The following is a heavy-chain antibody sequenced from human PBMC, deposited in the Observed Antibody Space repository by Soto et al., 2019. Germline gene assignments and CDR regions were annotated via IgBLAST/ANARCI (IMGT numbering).Heavy chain of an antibody. Sequence: PGGSLRLSCAASGFIFRDWFMSWIRQAPGKGLEWISYISKDSGRATRYADSVKGRFTISRDNAKNSLFLQMNNLTVEDTAVYYCTRDDGYDISGYIVDYWGQGTLVTVSS. D-gene: IGHD3-22*01. J-gene: IGHJ4*02. CDR3: TRDDGYDISGYIVDY. CDR1: GFIFRDWF. V-gene: IGHV3-11*01. CDR2: ISKDSGRAT.